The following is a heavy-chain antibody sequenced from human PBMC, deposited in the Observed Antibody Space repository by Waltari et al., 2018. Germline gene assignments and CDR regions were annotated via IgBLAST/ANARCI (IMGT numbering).Heavy chain of an antibody. Sequence: EVQLVESGGGLVQPGGSLRLSCAASGFTFSSYSMNWVRQAPGKGLEWVSYISSSSSTIYYADSVKGRFTISRDNAKNSLYLQMNSLRAEDTAVYYCARDHVAARPYWYFDLWGRGTLVTVSS. CDR1: GFTFSSYS. CDR2: ISSSSSTI. CDR3: ARDHVAARPYWYFDL. V-gene: IGHV3-48*04. J-gene: IGHJ2*01. D-gene: IGHD6-6*01.